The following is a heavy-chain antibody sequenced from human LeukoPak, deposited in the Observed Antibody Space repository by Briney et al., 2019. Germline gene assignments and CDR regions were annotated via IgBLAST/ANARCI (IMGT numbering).Heavy chain of an antibody. CDR2: ISSSSSYI. D-gene: IGHD5-18*01. CDR3: ARNPGGRGLQLWFRIAGLDY. J-gene: IGHJ4*02. CDR1: GFTFSSYS. V-gene: IGHV3-21*01. Sequence: GGSLRLSCAASGFTFSSYSMNWVRQAPGKGLEWVSSISSSSSYIYYADSVKGRFTISRDNAKNSLYLQMNSLRAEDTAVYYCARNPGGRGLQLWFRIAGLDYWGQGTLVTVSS.